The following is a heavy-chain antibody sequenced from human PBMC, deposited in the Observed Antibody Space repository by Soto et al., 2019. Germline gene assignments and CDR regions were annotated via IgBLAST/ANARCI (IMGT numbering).Heavy chain of an antibody. J-gene: IGHJ4*02. V-gene: IGHV3-23*01. D-gene: IGHD6-13*01. CDR2: ISGSGGST. CDR1: GFTFSSYA. Sequence: PGGSLSLSCAASGFTFSSYALSWVRQAPGKGLEWVSAISGSGGSTYYADSMKGRFTISRDNSKNTLYLQMNSLRAEDTAVYYCAKPEYSSSWYRPYCFDYWGQGTLVTVSS. CDR3: AKPEYSSSWYRPYCFDY.